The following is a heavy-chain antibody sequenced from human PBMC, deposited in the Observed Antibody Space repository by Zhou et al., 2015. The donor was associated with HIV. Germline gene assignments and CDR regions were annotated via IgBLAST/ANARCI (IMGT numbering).Heavy chain of an antibody. CDR2: ITPLFGRA. V-gene: IGHV1-69*01. Sequence: QVQLVQSGAEVKKPGSSVKVSCKASGGTFSTDSLSWVRQAPGQGPEWMGGITPLFGRANYAQNFQGRVTITADESTSTAYMELSSLRSEDTAVYYCARDRLWFRDPNRALYYYYMDVWGKGTTVTVSS. CDR3: ARDRLWFRDPNRALYYYYMDV. J-gene: IGHJ6*03. D-gene: IGHD3-10*01. CDR1: GGTFSTDS.